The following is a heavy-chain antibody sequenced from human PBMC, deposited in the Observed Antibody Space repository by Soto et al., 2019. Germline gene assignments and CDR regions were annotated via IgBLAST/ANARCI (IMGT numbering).Heavy chain of an antibody. Sequence: EVQLVESGGDLVQPGGFLRLSCATSGFTFSRYWMHWVRQVPGKGLVWVSRINSDGSSISYSDSVKGRFTISRDNAKNTLYLQMNSLRVEDTAVYYCARLPVDTSTSLDYWGQGTRVTVSS. V-gene: IGHV3-74*01. J-gene: IGHJ4*02. CDR3: ARLPVDTSTSLDY. D-gene: IGHD5-18*01. CDR2: INSDGSSI. CDR1: GFTFSRYW.